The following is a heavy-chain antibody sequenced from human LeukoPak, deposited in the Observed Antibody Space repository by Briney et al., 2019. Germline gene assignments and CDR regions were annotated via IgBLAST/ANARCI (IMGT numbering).Heavy chain of an antibody. CDR3: TTLPGSYYGEGIDY. D-gene: IGHD3-10*01. CDR1: GFTFSNAW. J-gene: IGHJ4*02. Sequence: GGSLRLSCAASGFTFSNAWMSWVRQAPGKGLEWVGRIKSKTDGGTTDYAAPVKGRFTISRDDSKNTLYLQMNSLKTEDTAVYYCTTLPGSYYGEGIDYWGQGTLVTVSS. V-gene: IGHV3-15*01. CDR2: IKSKTDGGTT.